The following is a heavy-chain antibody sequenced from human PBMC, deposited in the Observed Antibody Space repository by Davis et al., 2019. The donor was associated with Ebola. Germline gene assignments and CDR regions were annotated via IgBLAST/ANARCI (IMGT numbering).Heavy chain of an antibody. CDR2: IWYDGSNK. D-gene: IGHD6-19*01. J-gene: IGHJ6*02. CDR1: GFTFSSYG. CDR3: ARDTGGTDSSGWYTYYYYYGMDV. V-gene: IGHV3-33*01. Sequence: GESLKISCAASGFTFSSYGMHWVRQAPGKGLERVAVIWYDGSNKYYADSVKGRFTISRDNSKNTLYLQMNSLRAEDTAVYYCARDTGGTDSSGWYTYYYYYGMDVWGQGTTVTVSS.